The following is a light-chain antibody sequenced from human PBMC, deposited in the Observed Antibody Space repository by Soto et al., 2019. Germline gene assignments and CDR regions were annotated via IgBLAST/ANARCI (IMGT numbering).Light chain of an antibody. V-gene: IGKV3-15*01. Sequence: ELVMTQSPATLSVSPGERATLSCRASQSFSSNVAWYQQKPGQAPRLLIYGTSTRVTGIPARFSGSGSGTEFSLTISSLQSEDFAFYYCQQYNNWPPWTFGQGTKVDI. CDR3: QQYNNWPPWT. CDR1: QSFSSN. CDR2: GTS. J-gene: IGKJ1*01.